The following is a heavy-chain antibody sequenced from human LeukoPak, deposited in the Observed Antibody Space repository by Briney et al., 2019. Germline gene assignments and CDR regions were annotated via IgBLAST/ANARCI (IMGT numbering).Heavy chain of an antibody. CDR2: IYYSGST. D-gene: IGHD5-18*01. V-gene: IGHV4-30-4*07. CDR3: AGLRGYSYGGWFDP. Sequence: SETLSLTCAVSGGSISSGGYSWSWIRQPPGKGLEWIGYIYYSGSTYYNPSLKSPVTILEDTSKNQFSLKLSSVTAADTAVYYCAGLRGYSYGGWFDPWGQGTLVTVSS. J-gene: IGHJ5*02. CDR1: GGSISSGGYS.